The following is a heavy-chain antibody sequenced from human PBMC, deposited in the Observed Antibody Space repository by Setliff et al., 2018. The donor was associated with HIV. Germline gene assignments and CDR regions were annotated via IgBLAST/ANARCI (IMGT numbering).Heavy chain of an antibody. CDR3: ARDSDGSSYYHFAH. V-gene: IGHV4-59*01. J-gene: IGHJ4*02. D-gene: IGHD3-22*01. CDR1: GGSISSYY. Sequence: PSETLSLTCTVSGGSISSYYWSWIRQPPGKGLEWIGYIDNSGSTNYNPSLKSRVTISLDTSKNQFSLRLTSVTAADTAVYYCARDSDGSSYYHFAHWSQGTLVTVSS. CDR2: IDNSGST.